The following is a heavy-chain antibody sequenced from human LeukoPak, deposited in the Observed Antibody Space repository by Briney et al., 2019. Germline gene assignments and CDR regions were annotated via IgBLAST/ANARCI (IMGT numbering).Heavy chain of an antibody. CDR1: GGSFSGYY. V-gene: IGHV4-34*01. J-gene: IGHJ4*02. D-gene: IGHD1-26*01. CDR3: ARRERSSPAGY. Sequence: PSETLSLTCAVYGGSFSGYYWSWIRQPPGKGLQWIGEIDHSGSTNYSPSLESRVTMSVDTSKNQFSLTLNSVTATDTAVYYCARRERSSPAGYWGRGTLVTVSS. CDR2: IDHSGST.